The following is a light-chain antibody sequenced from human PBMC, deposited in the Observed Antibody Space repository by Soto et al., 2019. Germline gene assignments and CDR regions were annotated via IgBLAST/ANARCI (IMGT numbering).Light chain of an antibody. Sequence: DIQMTQSPSTLSASVGDRVTITFRASERIGSWLAWYQQKPAKAPKLLIYKASSLESGVPSRFSGSGSETEFTLTISSLQPDDFGTYYCQQYNSYGTFGQGTKVDIK. CDR2: KAS. J-gene: IGKJ1*01. CDR1: ERIGSW. V-gene: IGKV1-5*03. CDR3: QQYNSYGT.